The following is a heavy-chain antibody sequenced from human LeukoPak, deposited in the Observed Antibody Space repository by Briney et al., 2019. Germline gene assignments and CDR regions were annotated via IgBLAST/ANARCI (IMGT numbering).Heavy chain of an antibody. Sequence: ASVKVSCKAPGGTFSSYAISWVRQAPGQGLEWMGRIIPILGIANYAQKFQGRVTITADKSTSTAYMELSSLRSEDTAVYYCARAESITMIGGYWGQGTLVTVSS. CDR3: ARAESITMIGGY. J-gene: IGHJ4*02. D-gene: IGHD3-22*01. V-gene: IGHV1-69*04. CDR1: GGTFSSYA. CDR2: IIPILGIA.